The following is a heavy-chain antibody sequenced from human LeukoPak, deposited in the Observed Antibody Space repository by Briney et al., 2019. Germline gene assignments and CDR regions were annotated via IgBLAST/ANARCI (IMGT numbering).Heavy chain of an antibody. D-gene: IGHD3-22*01. CDR2: ISSGSSFI. J-gene: IGHJ4*02. CDR3: ARERSGDFY. Sequence: PGGSLRLSCAASGFTFSTYSMNWVRQAPGKGLEWVSSISSGSSFIYYADSVKGRFTISRDNAKNSLFLQMNSLRAEDTAAYYCARERSGDFYLGQGTLVTVSS. V-gene: IGHV3-21*01. CDR1: GFTFSTYS.